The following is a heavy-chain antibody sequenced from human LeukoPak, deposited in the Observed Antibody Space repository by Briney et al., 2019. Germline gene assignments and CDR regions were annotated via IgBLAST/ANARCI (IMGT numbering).Heavy chain of an antibody. J-gene: IGHJ5*02. CDR2: IYYSGST. Sequence: SETLSLTCTVSGGSISSSSYYWGWIRQPPGKGLEWIGSIYYSGSTYYNPSLKSRVTISVDTSKNQFSLKLSSVTAADTAVYYCASSEQQLVQEFDPWGQGTLVTVSS. CDR3: ASSEQQLVQEFDP. CDR1: GGSISSSSYY. V-gene: IGHV4-39*01. D-gene: IGHD6-13*01.